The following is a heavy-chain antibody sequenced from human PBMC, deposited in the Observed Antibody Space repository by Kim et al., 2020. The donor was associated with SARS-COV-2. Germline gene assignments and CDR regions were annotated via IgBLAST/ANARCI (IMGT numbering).Heavy chain of an antibody. CDR3: ATGNNWSFDY. J-gene: IGHJ4*02. V-gene: IGHV3-74*01. CDR2: T. D-gene: IGHD1-1*01. Sequence: TVYGDSVKGRFTVSRDNAKNTLYLQLSTLRAEDTAVYYWATGNNWSFDYWGPGTLVTVSS.